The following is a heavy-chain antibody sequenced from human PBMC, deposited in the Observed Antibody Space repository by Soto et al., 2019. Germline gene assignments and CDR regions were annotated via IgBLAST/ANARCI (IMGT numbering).Heavy chain of an antibody. V-gene: IGHV1-3*01. CDR3: ARSAPPIDY. CDR2: INAGKGNT. J-gene: IGHJ4*02. Sequence: ASVKVSCKASGYIFTSYAMHWVRQAPGQRLEWMGWINAGKGNTKYSQKFQGRVTITRDTSASTAYMELSSLRSEDTAVYYCARSAPPIDYWGQGSLVNVSS. CDR1: GYIFTSYA.